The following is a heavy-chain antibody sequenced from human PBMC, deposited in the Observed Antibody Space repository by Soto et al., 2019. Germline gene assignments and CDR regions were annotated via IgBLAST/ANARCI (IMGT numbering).Heavy chain of an antibody. V-gene: IGHV1-2*04. CDR1: GYTFTGYY. Sequence: QVQLVQSGAEVKKPGASVKVSCKASGYTFTGYYMHWVRQAPGQGLEWMGWINPNSGGTNYAQKVQGWVTMTRDTSISTAYMELSRLRSDDTAVYYCARASMVRGQGYYYGMDVWGQGTTVTVSS. CDR3: ARASMVRGQGYYYGMDV. CDR2: INPNSGGT. J-gene: IGHJ6*02. D-gene: IGHD3-10*01.